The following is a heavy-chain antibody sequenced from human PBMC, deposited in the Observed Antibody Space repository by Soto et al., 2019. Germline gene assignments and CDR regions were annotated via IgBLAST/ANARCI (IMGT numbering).Heavy chain of an antibody. V-gene: IGHV1-3*01. CDR3: ARVSGIAVAEV. CDR2: INAGNGNT. Sequence: QVQLVQSGAEVKKPGASVKVSCKASGYTFTSYAMHWVRQAPGQRLEWMGWINAGNGNTKYSQKFQGRVTITRDTSASTAYMELRSLRSEDTAVSYCARVSGIAVAEVWGQGTLVTVSS. D-gene: IGHD6-19*01. CDR1: GYTFTSYA. J-gene: IGHJ4*02.